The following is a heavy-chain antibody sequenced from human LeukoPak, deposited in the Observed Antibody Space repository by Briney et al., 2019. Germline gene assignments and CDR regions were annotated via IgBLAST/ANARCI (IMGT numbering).Heavy chain of an antibody. CDR2: INPNSGGT. D-gene: IGHD6-13*01. CDR1: GYTFTGYY. Sequence: ASVKVSCKASGYTFTGYYMHWVRQAPGQGLEWMGCINPNSGGTNYAQKFQGRVTMTRDTSISTAYMELSRLRSDDTAVYYCARVRVAWVAVAGNDYWGQGTLVTVSS. J-gene: IGHJ4*02. CDR3: ARVRVAWVAVAGNDY. V-gene: IGHV1-2*02.